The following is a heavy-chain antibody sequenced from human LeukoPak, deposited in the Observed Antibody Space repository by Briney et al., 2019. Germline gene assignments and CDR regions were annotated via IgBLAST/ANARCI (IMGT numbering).Heavy chain of an antibody. J-gene: IGHJ4*02. CDR2: TYNSGSS. V-gene: IGHV4-59*12. CDR1: GGSLSSYY. Sequence: SETLSLTCTVSGGSLSSYYWSWIRQPPGKGLEWIGYTYNSGSSSYSPSFKSRVTISTDTPRIQFFLRLTSVTAADTAVYYCAGYYGSGQWDNWGQGTLVTVSS. D-gene: IGHD3-10*01. CDR3: AGYYGSGQWDN.